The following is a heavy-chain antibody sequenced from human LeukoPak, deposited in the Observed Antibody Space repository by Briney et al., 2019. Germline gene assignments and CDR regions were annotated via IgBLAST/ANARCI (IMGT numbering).Heavy chain of an antibody. J-gene: IGHJ4*02. Sequence: SETLSLTCAVSGGSFSSGGYSWSWLRQPPGKGLEWIGYIYHSGSTYYNPSLKSRITISVDRSKNQFSLKLSSVTAADTAVYYCARTTYSGYDYARHRYFDYWGQGTLVTVSP. D-gene: IGHD5-12*01. CDR3: ARTTYSGYDYARHRYFDY. V-gene: IGHV4-30-2*01. CDR1: GGSFSSGGYS. CDR2: IYHSGST.